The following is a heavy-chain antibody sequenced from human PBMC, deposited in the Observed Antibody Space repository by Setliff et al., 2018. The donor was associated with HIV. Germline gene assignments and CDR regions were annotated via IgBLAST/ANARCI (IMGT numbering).Heavy chain of an antibody. CDR3: ARYPPHDSTWPYYYYGMDV. CDR1: GGSFSGHY. CDR2: IYTSGST. Sequence: SETLSLTCAVYGGSFSGHYWTWIRQPPGKGLEWIGYIYTSGSTHYNPSLKSRVTISVDTSKNQFSLKLSSVTAADTAVYYCARYPPHDSTWPYYYYGMDVWGQGTTVTVSS. V-gene: IGHV4-4*09. J-gene: IGHJ6*02. D-gene: IGHD6-13*01.